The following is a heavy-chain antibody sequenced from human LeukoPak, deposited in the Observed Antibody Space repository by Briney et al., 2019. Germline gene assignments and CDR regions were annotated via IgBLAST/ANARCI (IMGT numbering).Heavy chain of an antibody. D-gene: IGHD3-10*01. V-gene: IGHV3-23*01. J-gene: IGHJ4*02. CDR2: ISGSGGTT. CDR1: GFTFSSYA. Sequence: GGSLRLSCAASGFTFSSYAMSWVRQAPGKGLEWVSAISGSGGTTYYADSVKGRFTISRDNSKNTLYLQMNSLRAEDTALYYCAQVMGVRGAPSDHWGQGTLVTVSS. CDR3: AQVMGVRGAPSDH.